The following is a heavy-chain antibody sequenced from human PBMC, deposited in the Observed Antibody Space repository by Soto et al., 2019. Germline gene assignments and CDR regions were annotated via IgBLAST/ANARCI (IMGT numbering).Heavy chain of an antibody. D-gene: IGHD6-6*01. J-gene: IGHJ6*02. CDR1: GGTLSIYA. CDR2: IIPIFGTA. CDR3: ARPLSLAQLNYYYYGMDV. Sequence: SSVKVSCKASGGTLSIYASSWGRHAPGQGLEWMGGIIPIFGTANYAQKFQGRVTITADESTSTAYMELSSLRSEDTAVYYCARPLSLAQLNYYYYGMDVWGQGTTVTVPS. V-gene: IGHV1-69*13.